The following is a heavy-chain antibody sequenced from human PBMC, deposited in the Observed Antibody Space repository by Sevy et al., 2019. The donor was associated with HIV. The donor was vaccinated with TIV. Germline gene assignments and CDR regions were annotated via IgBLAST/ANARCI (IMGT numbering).Heavy chain of an antibody. CDR2: ISGSGNSA. CDR1: GFTFSISA. V-gene: IGHV3-23*01. D-gene: IGHD2-2*01. J-gene: IGHJ6*02. CDR3: ARDLRGYCSSTSCSKFSYYYGMDV. Sequence: GGSLRLSCAASGFTFSISAMTWVRQAPGKGLEWVSVISGSGNSAYYADSVKGRFTISRDNSKNTLSLQMNSLRAEDTAVYYCARDLRGYCSSTSCSKFSYYYGMDVWGQGTTVTVSS.